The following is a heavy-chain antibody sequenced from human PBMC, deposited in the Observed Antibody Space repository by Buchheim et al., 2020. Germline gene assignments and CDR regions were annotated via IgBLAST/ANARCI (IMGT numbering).Heavy chain of an antibody. CDR3: ATTARGYSGYEYYYYYGMDV. D-gene: IGHD5-12*01. CDR1: GFTLSHYY. Sequence: VQLVEFGGGLVKPGGSLRLSCAASGFTLSHYYMSWIRQAPGKGLEWVSAISGSGGSTYYADSVKGRFTISRDNYKNTLYLQMNSLRAEDTAVYYCATTARGYSGYEYYYYYGMDVWGQGTT. V-gene: IGHV3-23*04. J-gene: IGHJ6*02. CDR2: ISGSGGST.